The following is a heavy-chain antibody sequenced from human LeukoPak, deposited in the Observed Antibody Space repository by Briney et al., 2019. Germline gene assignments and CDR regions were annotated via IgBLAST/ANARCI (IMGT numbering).Heavy chain of an antibody. Sequence: GESLKISCKGSGYSFTSYWIGWVRQMPGKGLEWMGIIYPGDSDTRYSPSFQGQVTISADKSITTAYLQWSSLKASDTAMYYCARDLYYYGSGSIFDYWGQGTLVTVSS. D-gene: IGHD3-10*01. V-gene: IGHV5-51*01. J-gene: IGHJ4*02. CDR3: ARDLYYYGSGSIFDY. CDR1: GYSFTSYW. CDR2: IYPGDSDT.